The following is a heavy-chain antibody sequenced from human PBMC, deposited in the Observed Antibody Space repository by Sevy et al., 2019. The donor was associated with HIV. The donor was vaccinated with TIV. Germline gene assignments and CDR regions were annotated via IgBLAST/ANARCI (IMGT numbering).Heavy chain of an antibody. D-gene: IGHD2-21*02. CDR3: ARGRGVTLFPDP. CDR2: IYCGGST. V-gene: IGHV4-39*01. J-gene: IGHJ5*02. CDR1: GGSISDCSYY. Sequence: SETLSLTCTVSGGSISDCSYYWGWFRQPPGKGLEWIGSIYCGGSTPYNPSLKRRVTISVDTSKNQFSLKMSSVTAADTALYYCARGRGVTLFPDPWGQGTLVTVSS.